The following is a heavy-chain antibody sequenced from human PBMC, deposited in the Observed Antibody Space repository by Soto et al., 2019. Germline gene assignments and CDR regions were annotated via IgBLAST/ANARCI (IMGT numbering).Heavy chain of an antibody. J-gene: IGHJ3*02. CDR2: IIPIFGTA. Sequence: SVKVSCKASGGTFXSYAISWVRQAPGQGLEWMGGIIPIFGTANYAQKFQGRVTITADESTSTAYMELSSLRSEDTAVYYCARASGWTDAFDIWGQGTMVTVSS. CDR3: ARASGWTDAFDI. D-gene: IGHD6-19*01. V-gene: IGHV1-69*13. CDR1: GGTFXSYA.